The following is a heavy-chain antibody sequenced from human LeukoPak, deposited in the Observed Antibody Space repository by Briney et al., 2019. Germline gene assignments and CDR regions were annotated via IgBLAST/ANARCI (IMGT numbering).Heavy chain of an antibody. CDR3: AKRGKDSPGYYNYFAS. J-gene: IGHJ4*02. Sequence: GGSLRLSCATSGFTFSTYGMHWVRQAPGKGLEWVAFIGYDGSEIHYADSVKGRFTISRDNSKNTVHLQMGGLRGEDTAVYYCAKRGKDSPGYYNYFASWGPGTLVTVSS. CDR2: IGYDGSEI. V-gene: IGHV3-30*02. CDR1: GFTFSTYG. D-gene: IGHD3-22*01.